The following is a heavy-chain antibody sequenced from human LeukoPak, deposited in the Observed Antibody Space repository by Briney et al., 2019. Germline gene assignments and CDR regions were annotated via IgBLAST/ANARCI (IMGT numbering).Heavy chain of an antibody. CDR2: ISSSATNI. V-gene: IGHV3-11*01. CDR1: GFTFNNYY. D-gene: IGHD3-22*01. Sequence: KPGGSLRLSCAASGFTFNNYYMSWIRQAPGKGLERVSYISSSATNIQYADSVKGRFTISRDNAKNSLFLQMNSLRAEDTAVYYCARVDFYYDSSGYVGEYFQHWGQGILVTVSS. J-gene: IGHJ1*01. CDR3: ARVDFYYDSSGYVGEYFQH.